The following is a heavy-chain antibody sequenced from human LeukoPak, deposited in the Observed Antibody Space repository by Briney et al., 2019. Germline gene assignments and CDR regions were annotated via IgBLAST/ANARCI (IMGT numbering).Heavy chain of an antibody. J-gene: IGHJ5*02. CDR2: INPSGGST. D-gene: IGHD2-15*01. CDR1: GYTFTSYY. V-gene: IGHV1-46*01. Sequence: ASVKVSCKASGYTFTSYYMHWVRQAPGQGLEWMGIINPSGGSTSYAQKFQGRVTMTRDMSTSTVYMELSSLRSEDTAVYYCARHRGYCSGGSCDQQTGWFDPWGQGTLVTVSS. CDR3: ARHRGYCSGGSCDQQTGWFDP.